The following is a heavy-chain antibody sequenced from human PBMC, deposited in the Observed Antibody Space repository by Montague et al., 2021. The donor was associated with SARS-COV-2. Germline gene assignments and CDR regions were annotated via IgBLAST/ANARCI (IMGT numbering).Heavy chain of an antibody. CDR1: GFSLSTSGMC. V-gene: IGHV2-70*01. D-gene: IGHD3-9*01. CDR3: ARSYCDILTGYYMAFDY. J-gene: IGHJ4*02. Sequence: PALVKPTQTLTLTCTFSGFSLSTSGMCVSWIRQPPGKALEWLALIDWDDDKYYSTSLKTRLTISKDTSKNQVVLTMTNMDPVDTATYYCARSYCDILTGYYMAFDYWGQGTLVTVSS. CDR2: IDWDDDK.